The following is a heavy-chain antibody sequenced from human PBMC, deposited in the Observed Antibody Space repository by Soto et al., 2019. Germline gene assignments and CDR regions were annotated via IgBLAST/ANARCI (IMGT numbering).Heavy chain of an antibody. D-gene: IGHD2-15*01. V-gene: IGHV4-4*02. CDR2: IYHSGST. Sequence: SETLSLTCAVSGGSISSSNWWSWVRQPPGKGLEWIGEIYHSGSTNYNPSLKSRVTISVDKSKNQFSLKLSSVTAADTAVYYCARDGVRYCSGGSCYSPYGMDVWGQGTTVTVSS. J-gene: IGHJ6*02. CDR3: ARDGVRYCSGGSCYSPYGMDV. CDR1: GGSISSSNW.